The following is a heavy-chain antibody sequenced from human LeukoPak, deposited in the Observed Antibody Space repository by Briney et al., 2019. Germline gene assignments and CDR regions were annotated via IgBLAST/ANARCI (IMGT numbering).Heavy chain of an antibody. CDR3: AKLEYSGSYGDAFDI. D-gene: IGHD1-26*01. V-gene: IGHV3-30*02. CDR1: GFTFSSYG. CDR2: IRYDGSNK. Sequence: GGSLRLSCAASGFTFSSYGMHWVRQAPGKGLEWVAFIRYDGSNKYYADSVKGRFTISRDNSKSTLYLQMNSLRAEDTAVYYCAKLEYSGSYGDAFDIWGQGTMVTVSS. J-gene: IGHJ3*02.